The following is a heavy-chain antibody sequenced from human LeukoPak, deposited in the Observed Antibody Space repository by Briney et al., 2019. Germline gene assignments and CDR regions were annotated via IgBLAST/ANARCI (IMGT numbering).Heavy chain of an antibody. J-gene: IGHJ3*02. CDR1: GFTFDDYA. Sequence: GRSLRLSCAASGFTFDDYAMHWVRHAPGKGLEWVSGISWNSGSIGYADSVKGRFTISRDNAKNSLYLQMNSPRAEDTALYYCAKDYYDTNDNAFDIWGQGTMVTVSS. CDR3: AKDYYDTNDNAFDI. V-gene: IGHV3-9*01. CDR2: ISWNSGSI. D-gene: IGHD3-22*01.